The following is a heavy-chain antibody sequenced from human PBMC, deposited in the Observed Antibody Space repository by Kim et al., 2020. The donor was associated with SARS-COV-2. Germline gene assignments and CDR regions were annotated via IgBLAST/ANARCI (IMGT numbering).Heavy chain of an antibody. CDR2: ISYDGSNK. CDR1: GFTFSSYG. V-gene: IGHV3-30*18. J-gene: IGHJ4*02. Sequence: GGSLRLSCAASGFTFSSYGMHWVRQAPGKGLEWVAVISYDGSNKYYADSVKGRFTISRDNSKNTLYLQMNSLRAEDTAVYYCAKDPGDVVVTAISPFDYWGQGTLVTVSS. D-gene: IGHD2-21*02. CDR3: AKDPGDVVVTAISPFDY.